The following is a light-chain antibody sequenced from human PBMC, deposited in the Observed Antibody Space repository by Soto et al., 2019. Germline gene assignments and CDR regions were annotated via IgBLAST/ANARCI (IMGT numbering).Light chain of an antibody. V-gene: IGKV3-20*01. Sequence: EIVLTQSPGTLSLSPGERATLSCRASQSVSSSYLAWYQQTPGQAPRLLIYGASSRASGIPDRFSGSGSGTDFTLTISRLEPEDFAVYYCQQYGSSPITFGQGKRLEIK. J-gene: IGKJ5*01. CDR3: QQYGSSPIT. CDR1: QSVSSSY. CDR2: GAS.